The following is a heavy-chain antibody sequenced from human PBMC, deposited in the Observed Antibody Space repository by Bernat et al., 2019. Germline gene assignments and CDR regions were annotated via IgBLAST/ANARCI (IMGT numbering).Heavy chain of an antibody. CDR3: ARGGVYDYIWGSDRKNSFDY. J-gene: IGHJ4*02. V-gene: IGHV1-8*01. CDR1: GYTFTSYD. D-gene: IGHD3-16*02. CDR2: MNPNSGNT. Sequence: QVQLVQSGAEVKKPGASVKVSCKASGYTFTSYDINWVRQATGQGLEWMGWMNPNSGNTGYAQKFQGRVTMTRNTSISTAYMELSSLRSEDTAVYYCARGGVYDYIWGSDRKNSFDYWGQGTLVTVSS.